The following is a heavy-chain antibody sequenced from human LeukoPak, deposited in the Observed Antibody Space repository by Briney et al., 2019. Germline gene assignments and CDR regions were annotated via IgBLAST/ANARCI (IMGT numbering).Heavy chain of an antibody. CDR1: GFTFSSSS. D-gene: IGHD1-26*01. J-gene: IGHJ4*02. CDR3: ARGGSYWMPFDY. CDR2: ISSSSSSSTI. V-gene: IGHV3-48*01. Sequence: GGSLRLSCAASGFTFSSSSMNWVRQAPGKGLECIAYISSSSSSSTIEYADSVKGRFTISRDNAKNSLYLQMHSLRAEDTAVYYCARGGSYWMPFDYWGQGTLVTVSS.